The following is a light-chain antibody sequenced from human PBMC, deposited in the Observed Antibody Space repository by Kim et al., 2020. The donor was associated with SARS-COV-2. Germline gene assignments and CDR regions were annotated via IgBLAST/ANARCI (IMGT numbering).Light chain of an antibody. Sequence: QSALTQPRSVSGSPVQSVTISCTGTSSDVGGYNSVSWFQQHPGKAPKLMIYDVSRRPSGVPDRFSGSKSGNTASLTISGLQAEDEADYYCCSYAGSYTLVFGGGTQLTVL. CDR3: CSYAGSYTLV. J-gene: IGLJ2*01. CDR2: DVS. V-gene: IGLV2-11*01. CDR1: SSDVGGYNS.